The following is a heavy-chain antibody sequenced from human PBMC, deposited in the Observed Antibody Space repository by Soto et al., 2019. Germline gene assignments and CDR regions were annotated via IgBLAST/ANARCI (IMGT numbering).Heavy chain of an antibody. J-gene: IGHJ5*02. CDR3: ARGSNSGYDLTWFDP. D-gene: IGHD5-12*01. CDR1: GYTFTTHA. CDR2: INTGSGNT. V-gene: IGHV1-3*04. Sequence: ASVKVSCKASGYTFTTHAVHWVRQAPGQRLEWMGWINTGSGNTKYSQKLQGRVTITRDTSASTAYMELSSLGYEDSALYYCARGSNSGYDLTWFDPWGQGTLVTVSS.